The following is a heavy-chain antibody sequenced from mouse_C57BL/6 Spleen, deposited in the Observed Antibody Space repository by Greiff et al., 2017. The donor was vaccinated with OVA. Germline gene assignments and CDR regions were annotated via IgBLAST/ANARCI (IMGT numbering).Heavy chain of an antibody. CDR3: ARSRITTVVDAMDY. CDR1: GYSFTDYN. Sequence: EVQLQQSGPELVKPGASVKISCKASGYSFTDYNMNWVKQSHGKSLEWIGVINPNYGTTSYNQKFKGKATLTVDQSSSTAYMQLNSLTSEDSAVYYCARSRITTVVDAMDYWGQGTSVTVSS. V-gene: IGHV1-39*01. D-gene: IGHD1-1*01. CDR2: INPNYGTT. J-gene: IGHJ4*01.